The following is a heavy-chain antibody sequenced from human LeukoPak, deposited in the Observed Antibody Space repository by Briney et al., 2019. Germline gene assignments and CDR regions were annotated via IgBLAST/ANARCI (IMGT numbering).Heavy chain of an antibody. V-gene: IGHV4-59*01. CDR3: ARGKYYYGSGNYYIYYYMDV. Sequence: PSETLSLTCSVSGGSISSYYWSWIRQPPGKGLEWIGYIYASGSTNYNPSLKSRVTISADTSKNQFSLKLNSVTAADTAVYYCARGKYYYGSGNYYIYYYMDVWGKGTTVTVSS. CDR1: GGSISSYY. D-gene: IGHD3-10*01. J-gene: IGHJ6*03. CDR2: IYASGST.